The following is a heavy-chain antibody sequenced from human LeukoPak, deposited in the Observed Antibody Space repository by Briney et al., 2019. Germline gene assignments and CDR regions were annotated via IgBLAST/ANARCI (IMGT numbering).Heavy chain of an antibody. V-gene: IGHV1-18*01. CDR2: ISAYNGNT. CDR3: ARRLVVVAADNWFDP. D-gene: IGHD2-15*01. Sequence: ASVKVSCKASGYTFTSYGISWVRQAPGQGLEWMGWISAYNGNTNYAQKLQGRVTMTTDTSTSTAYMGLRSLRSDDTAVYYCARRLVVVAADNWFDPWGQGTLVTVSS. CDR1: GYTFTSYG. J-gene: IGHJ5*02.